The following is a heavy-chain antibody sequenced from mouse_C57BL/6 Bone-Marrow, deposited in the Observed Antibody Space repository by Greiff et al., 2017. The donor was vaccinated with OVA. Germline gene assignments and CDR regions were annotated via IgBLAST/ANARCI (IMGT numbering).Heavy chain of an antibody. CDR3: ARRKLATTVVAPYYFDY. V-gene: IGHV1-59*01. Sequence: QVQLQHPGAELVRPGTSVKLSCKASGYTFTSYWMHWVKQRPGQGLEWIGVIDPSDSYTNYNQKFKGKATLTVDTSSSTAYMQLSSLTSEDSAVYYCARRKLATTVVAPYYFDYWGQGTTLTVSS. CDR1: GYTFTSYW. CDR2: IDPSDSYT. J-gene: IGHJ2*01. D-gene: IGHD1-1*01.